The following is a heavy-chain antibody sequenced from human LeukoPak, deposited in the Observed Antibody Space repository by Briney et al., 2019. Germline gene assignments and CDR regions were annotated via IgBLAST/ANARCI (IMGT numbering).Heavy chain of an antibody. D-gene: IGHD3-10*01. J-gene: IGHJ4*02. V-gene: IGHV3-48*03. CDR3: AREYYSLSY. Sequence: GGSLRLSCAASGFTFSSCEMNWVRQAPGKGLEWVSYISSSGSTIYYADSVKGRFTISRDNAKNSLFLQMNSLRAEDTAIYYCAREYYSLSYWGQGTLVTVSS. CDR2: ISSSGSTI. CDR1: GFTFSSCE.